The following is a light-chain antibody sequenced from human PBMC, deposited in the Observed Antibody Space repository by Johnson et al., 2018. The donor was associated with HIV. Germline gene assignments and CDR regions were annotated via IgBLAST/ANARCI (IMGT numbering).Light chain of an antibody. CDR3: GTWDSSLSAPRYV. Sequence: QSILTQPPSVSAAPGQKVTISCSGSSSNIGSNYVSWYQQVPGTAPKLLIYENNKRPSGIPDRFSGSKSGTSATLGITGLQTGDEADYYCGTWDSSLSAPRYVFGTGTKVTAL. V-gene: IGLV1-51*01. J-gene: IGLJ1*01. CDR2: ENN. CDR1: SSNIGSNY.